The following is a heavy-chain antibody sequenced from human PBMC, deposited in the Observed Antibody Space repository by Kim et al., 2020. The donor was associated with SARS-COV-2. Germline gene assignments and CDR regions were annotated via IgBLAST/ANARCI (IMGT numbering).Heavy chain of an antibody. CDR2: T. CDR3: ASHSGYDLIFDY. V-gene: IGHV4-4*08. Sequence: TNYTPSLKSRVTMSIDTSKNQLSLRLSSVTAADTAVYYCASHSGYDLIFDYWGQGTLVTVSS. J-gene: IGHJ4*02. D-gene: IGHD5-12*01.